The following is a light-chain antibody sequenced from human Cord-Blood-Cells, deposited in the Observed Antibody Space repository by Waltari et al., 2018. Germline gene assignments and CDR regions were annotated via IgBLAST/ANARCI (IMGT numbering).Light chain of an antibody. CDR3: QAWDSSTVV. CDR1: KLGDKY. Sequence: SYELTQPPSVSVSPGQTASITCSGDKLGDKYACWYQQKPGQSPVLVIYQGSKRPSGIPVRFSGSNSGNTATLTISGTQAMDEADYYCQAWDSSTVVFGGGTKLTVL. CDR2: QGS. J-gene: IGLJ2*01. V-gene: IGLV3-1*01.